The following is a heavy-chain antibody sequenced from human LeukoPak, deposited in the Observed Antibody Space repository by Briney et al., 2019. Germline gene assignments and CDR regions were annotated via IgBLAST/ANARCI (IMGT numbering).Heavy chain of an antibody. V-gene: IGHV3-23*01. CDR1: GFTFSSYA. CDR3: AKDGLVIMRWPYYFDY. J-gene: IGHJ4*02. CDR2: ISGSGGST. Sequence: PGGSLRLSCAASGFTFSSYAMSWVRQAPGKGLEWVSAISGSGGSTYYADSVKGRFTISRDNSKNTLYLQMNSLRAEDTAVYYCAKDGLVIMRWPYYFDYWGQGTLVTVSS. D-gene: IGHD3/OR15-3a*01.